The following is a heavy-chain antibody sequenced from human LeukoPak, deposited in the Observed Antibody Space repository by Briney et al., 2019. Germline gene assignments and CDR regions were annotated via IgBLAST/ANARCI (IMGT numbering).Heavy chain of an antibody. V-gene: IGHV3-30*04. J-gene: IGHJ6*03. CDR3: ARVAEYYYYYYMDV. D-gene: IGHD2/OR15-2a*01. CDR2: ISYDGSNK. Sequence: RPGGSLRLSCAASGFTFSSYAMHWVRQAPGKGLEWVAVISYDGSNKYYADSVKGRFTISRDNSKNTLYLQMNSLRAEDTAVYYCARVAEYYYYYYMDVWGKGTTVTVSS. CDR1: GFTFSSYA.